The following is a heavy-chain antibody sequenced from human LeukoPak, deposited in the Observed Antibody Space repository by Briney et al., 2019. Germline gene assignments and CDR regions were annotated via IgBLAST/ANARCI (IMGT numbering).Heavy chain of an antibody. V-gene: IGHV1-2*02. CDR1: GYTFTGNY. CDR2: INPNSGGT. CDR3: ALTRQPRRWWSFDY. Sequence: ASVKLSFTAAGYTFTGNYMHWVRQAPGQGLEWMGWINPNSGGTNYAHKFQGRVTMTRDTSISTAYLELSRLRSDDTAVYDWALTRQPRRWWSFDYWGQGTLVTVSS. D-gene: IGHD2-15*01. J-gene: IGHJ4*02.